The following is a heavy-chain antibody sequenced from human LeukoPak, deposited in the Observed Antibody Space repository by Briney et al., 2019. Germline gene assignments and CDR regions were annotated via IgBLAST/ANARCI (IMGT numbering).Heavy chain of an antibody. Sequence: GGSLRLSCAASGFTFSSYWMSWVRQAPGKGLEWVANIKQDGSEKYYVDSVKGRFTISRDNAKNSLYLQMNSLRAEDTAVYYCARDLIPPTLTTGYYFDYWGQGTLVTVSS. CDR1: GFTFSSYW. J-gene: IGHJ4*02. V-gene: IGHV3-7*01. CDR2: IKQDGSEK. CDR3: ARDLIPPTLTTGYYFDY. D-gene: IGHD4-17*01.